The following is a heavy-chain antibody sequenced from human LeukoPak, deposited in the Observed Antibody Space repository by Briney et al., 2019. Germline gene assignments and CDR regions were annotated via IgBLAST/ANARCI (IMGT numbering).Heavy chain of an antibody. V-gene: IGHV3-15*01. CDR3: TNGATLSDDY. D-gene: IGHD1-26*01. CDR2: IKTNAGGGTT. Sequence: GGSLRLSCAASGFSFTNAWMNWVRQAPGKGLEWVGRIKTNAGGGTTDYAAPVKGRFTISRDDSKNTLYLQMNSLKTEDTAVYYCTNGATLSDDYWGQGTLVTVSS. J-gene: IGHJ4*02. CDR1: GFSFTNAW.